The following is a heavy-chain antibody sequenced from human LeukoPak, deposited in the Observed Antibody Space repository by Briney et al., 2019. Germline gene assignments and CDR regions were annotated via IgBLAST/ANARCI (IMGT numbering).Heavy chain of an antibody. D-gene: IGHD1/OR15-1a*01. CDR3: ARRTRSNFDY. V-gene: IGHV3-30*14. Sequence: GRSLRLSCAASGFTFSSYAMHWVRQAPGKGLEWVAVISYDGSNKYYADSVKGRFTISRDNSKNTLYLQMNSLRAEDTAVYYCARRTRSNFDYWGXXT. CDR2: ISYDGSNK. J-gene: IGHJ4*02. CDR1: GFTFSSYA.